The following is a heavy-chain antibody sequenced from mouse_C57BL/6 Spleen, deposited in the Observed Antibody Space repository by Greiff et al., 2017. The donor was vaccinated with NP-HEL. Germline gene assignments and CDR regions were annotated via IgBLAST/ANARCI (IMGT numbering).Heavy chain of an antibody. Sequence: EVQLQQSGPVLVKPGASVKMSCKASGYTFTDYYMNWVKQSHGKSLEWIGVINPYNGGTSYNQKFKGKATLTVDKSSSTAYMELNSLASEDSASYYCARERDGYSNYFDYWGQGTTLTVSS. CDR2: INPYNGGT. CDR3: ARERDGYSNYFDY. D-gene: IGHD2-3*01. CDR1: GYTFTDYY. V-gene: IGHV1-19*01. J-gene: IGHJ2*01.